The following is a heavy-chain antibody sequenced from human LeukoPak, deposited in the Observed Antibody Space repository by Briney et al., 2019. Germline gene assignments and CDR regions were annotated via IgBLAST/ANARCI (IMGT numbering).Heavy chain of an antibody. D-gene: IGHD3-10*01. CDR3: AGTLVLLWFGSYGMDV. J-gene: IGHJ6*02. CDR2: MNPNSGGT. Sequence: ASVKVSCKASGYTFTSYDINWVRQATGQGLEWMGWMNPNSGGTGYAQKFQGRVTMTRNTSISTAYMELSSLRSEDTAVYYCAGTLVLLWFGSYGMDVWGQGTTVTVSS. V-gene: IGHV1-8*01. CDR1: GYTFTSYD.